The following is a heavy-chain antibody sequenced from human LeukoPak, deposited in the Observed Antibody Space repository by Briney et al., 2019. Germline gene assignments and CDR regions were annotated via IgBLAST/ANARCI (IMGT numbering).Heavy chain of an antibody. V-gene: IGHV4-39*01. CDR3: ARQLGYCSSTSCYADKVDY. Sequence: SETLSLTCTVSGGSISSSSYYWGWIRQPPGKGLEWIGSIYYSGSTYYNPSLKSRVTISVDTSKNQFSLKPSSVTAADTAVYYCARQLGYCSSTSCYADKVDYWGQGTLATVSS. D-gene: IGHD2-2*01. CDR1: GGSISSSSYY. CDR2: IYYSGST. J-gene: IGHJ4*02.